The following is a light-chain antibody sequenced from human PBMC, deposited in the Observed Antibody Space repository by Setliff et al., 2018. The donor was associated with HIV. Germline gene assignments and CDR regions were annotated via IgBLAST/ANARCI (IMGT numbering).Light chain of an antibody. V-gene: IGLV2-8*01. Sequence: QSALTQPPSVSGSPGQSVTISCTGTSGDVGGYNYVSWYQQHPGKAPKLMIYEVSQRPSGVPDRFSGSKSGDTASLTVSGLQAEDEADYFCSSYAGSNIYVFGTGTKVTVL. J-gene: IGLJ1*01. CDR1: SGDVGGYNY. CDR3: SSYAGSNIYV. CDR2: EVS.